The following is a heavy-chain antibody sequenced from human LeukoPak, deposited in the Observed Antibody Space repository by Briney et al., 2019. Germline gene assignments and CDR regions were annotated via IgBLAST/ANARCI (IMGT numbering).Heavy chain of an antibody. CDR1: GYTFTGYY. CDR3: ARDGGYYDSSGYPSGLDY. J-gene: IGHJ4*02. Sequence: ASVKVSCKASGYTFTGYYMHWVRQAPGQGLEWMGRINPNSGGTNYAQKFQGRVTMTRDTSISTAYMELSRLRSDDTAVYYCARDGGYYDSSGYPSGLDYWGQGTLVTVSS. V-gene: IGHV1-2*06. CDR2: INPNSGGT. D-gene: IGHD3-22*01.